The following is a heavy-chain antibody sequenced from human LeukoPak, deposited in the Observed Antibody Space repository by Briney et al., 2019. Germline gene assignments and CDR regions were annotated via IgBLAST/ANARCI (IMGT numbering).Heavy chain of an antibody. CDR3: AKDIRLGRYFDCYGMDV. CDR1: GFTFDDYA. CDR2: ISWNSGSI. D-gene: IGHD3-9*01. V-gene: IGHV3-9*01. Sequence: GGSLRLSCAASGFTFDDYAMHWVRQAPGKGLEWVSGISWNSGSIGYADSVKGRFTISRDNAKNSLYLQMNSLRAEDTALYYCAKDIRLGRYFDCYGMDVWGQGTTVTVSS. J-gene: IGHJ6*02.